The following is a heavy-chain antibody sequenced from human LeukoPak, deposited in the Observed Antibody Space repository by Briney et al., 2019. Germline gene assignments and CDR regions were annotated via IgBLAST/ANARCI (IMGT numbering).Heavy chain of an antibody. D-gene: IGHD2-2*01. CDR2: INPYSGAI. Sequence: ASVKVSCKSSGFTFTDEYIHWVRQAPGQGLEWMGWINPYSGAINYAPKFQGRVTLTRDTSISTAYMELSRLTSGDTAVYYCARDPKSQLLLDYWGQGTLVTVSS. J-gene: IGHJ4*02. V-gene: IGHV1-2*02. CDR1: GFTFTDEY. CDR3: ARDPKSQLLLDY.